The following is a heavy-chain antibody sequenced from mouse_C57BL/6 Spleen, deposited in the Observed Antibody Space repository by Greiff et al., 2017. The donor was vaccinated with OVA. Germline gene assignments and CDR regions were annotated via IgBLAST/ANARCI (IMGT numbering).Heavy chain of an antibody. J-gene: IGHJ2*01. CDR2: ISDGGSYT. CDR3: LGGDYFDY. D-gene: IGHD4-1*01. Sequence: EVKVVESGGGLVKPGGSLKLSCAASGFTFSSYAMSWVRQTPEKRLEWVATISDGGSYTYYPDNVKGRFTISRDNAKNNLYLQMSHLKSEDTAMYYCLGGDYFDYWGQGTTLTVSS. CDR1: GFTFSSYA. V-gene: IGHV5-4*03.